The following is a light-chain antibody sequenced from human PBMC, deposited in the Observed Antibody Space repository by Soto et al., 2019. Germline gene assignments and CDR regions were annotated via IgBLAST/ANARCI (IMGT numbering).Light chain of an antibody. CDR3: SSYACNNVV. V-gene: IGLV2-8*01. Sequence: QSALTQPPSASGSPGQSVTISCTGNSSDVGGYNYVSWYQQHPGKAPKLMIYEVSKRPSGVPDRFSGSKSGNTASLTVSGLQAEDEADYYCSSYACNNVVFGGGDKVTVL. J-gene: IGLJ2*01. CDR1: SSDVGGYNY. CDR2: EVS.